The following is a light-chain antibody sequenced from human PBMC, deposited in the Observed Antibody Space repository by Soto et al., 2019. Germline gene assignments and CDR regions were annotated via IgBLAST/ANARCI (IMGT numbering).Light chain of an antibody. V-gene: IGKV3-11*01. Sequence: EIVLTQSPATLSLAPGERATLSYRASQSVSSYLAWYQQKPGQAPRLLIYDASNRATGIPASFSGSRSGTHFTLTSSHLAPEHFAVYYCHQRSNWPPVTFGGGTKVEMK. CDR1: QSVSSY. CDR2: DAS. CDR3: HQRSNWPPVT. J-gene: IGKJ4*01.